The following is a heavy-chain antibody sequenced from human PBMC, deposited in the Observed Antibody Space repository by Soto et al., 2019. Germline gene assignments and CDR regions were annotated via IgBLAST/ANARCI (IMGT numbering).Heavy chain of an antibody. J-gene: IGHJ3*02. CDR1: CGSISSGGYS. Sequence: LPLQESGAGLVKPSQTLSLTCAVSCGSISSGGYSWRWTRQPPGKGLECIGYIYHSGRPYYYPALNRRVTISVDSSKNQFSLKLISVPAADTAVYYCARVMITFGGVIVSRPDAFDIWGQGTMVTVSS. CDR2: IYHSGRP. V-gene: IGHV4-30-2*01. CDR3: ARVMITFGGVIVSRPDAFDI. D-gene: IGHD3-16*02.